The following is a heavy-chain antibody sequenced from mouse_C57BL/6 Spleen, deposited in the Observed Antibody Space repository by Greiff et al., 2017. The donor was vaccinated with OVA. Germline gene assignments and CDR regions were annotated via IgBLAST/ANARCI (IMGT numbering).Heavy chain of an antibody. Sequence: VQLQQPGAELVRPGSSVKLSCKASGYTFTSYWMDWVKQRPGQGLEWIGNIYPSDSETHYNQKFKDKATLTVDKSSSTAYMQLSSLTSEDSAVYYCARGTVEYYFDYWGQGTTLTVSS. CDR2: IYPSDSET. J-gene: IGHJ2*01. D-gene: IGHD1-1*01. CDR1: GYTFTSYW. V-gene: IGHV1-61*01. CDR3: ARGTVEYYFDY.